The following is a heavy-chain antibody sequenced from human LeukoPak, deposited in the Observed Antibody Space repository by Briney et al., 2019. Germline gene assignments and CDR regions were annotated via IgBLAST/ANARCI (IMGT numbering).Heavy chain of an antibody. D-gene: IGHD3-16*01. CDR2: ISSSSSYI. CDR1: GFTFSSYS. V-gene: IGHV3-21*01. J-gene: IGHJ3*02. Sequence: PGGSLRLSCAASGFTFSSYSMNWVRQAPGKGLEGVSSISSSSSYIYYADSVKGRFTISRDNAKNSLYLQMNSLRAEDTAVYYCASLGVAANDAFDIWGQGTMVTVSS. CDR3: ASLGVAANDAFDI.